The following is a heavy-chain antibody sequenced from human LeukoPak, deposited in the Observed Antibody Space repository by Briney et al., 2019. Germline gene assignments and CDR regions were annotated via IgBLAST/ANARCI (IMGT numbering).Heavy chain of an antibody. CDR3: ARDQRGEGSSWYRDYYYYGMDV. D-gene: IGHD6-13*01. Sequence: PGGSLRLSCAASGFTVSSNYTSWVRQAPGKGLEWVSVIYSGGSTYFADSVKGRFTISRHNSKNTLYLQMNSLRAEDTAVYYCARDQRGEGSSWYRDYYYYGMDVWGQGTTVTVSS. CDR2: IYSGGST. V-gene: IGHV3-53*04. CDR1: GFTVSSNY. J-gene: IGHJ6*02.